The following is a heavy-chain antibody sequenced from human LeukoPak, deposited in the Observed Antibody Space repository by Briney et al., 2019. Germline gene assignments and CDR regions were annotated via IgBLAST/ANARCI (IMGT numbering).Heavy chain of an antibody. CDR2: INPNSGGT. J-gene: IGHJ5*02. D-gene: IGHD6-13*01. CDR3: ARATIRIAAAGWFDP. CDR1: GYTFTGYY. V-gene: IGHV1-2*02. Sequence: WALVKVSCKASGYTFTGYYMHWVRQAPGQGLEWMGWINPNSGGTNYAQKFQGRVTMTRDTSISTAYMELSRLRSDDTAVYYCARATIRIAAAGWFDPWGQGTLVTVSS.